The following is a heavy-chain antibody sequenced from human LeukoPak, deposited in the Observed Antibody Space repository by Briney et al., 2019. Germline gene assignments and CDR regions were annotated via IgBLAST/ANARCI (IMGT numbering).Heavy chain of an antibody. V-gene: IGHV3-66*01. CDR1: GFTVSSNY. J-gene: IGHJ5*02. D-gene: IGHD3-10*01. CDR2: IYSGGST. Sequence: GGSLRLSCAASGFTVSSNYMSWVRQAPGKGLEWVSFIYSGGSTYYADSVKGRFTISRDNSKNTLYLQMNSLRAVDTAVYYCARRAGGLVRNNWFDPWGQGTLVTVSS. CDR3: ARRAGGLVRNNWFDP.